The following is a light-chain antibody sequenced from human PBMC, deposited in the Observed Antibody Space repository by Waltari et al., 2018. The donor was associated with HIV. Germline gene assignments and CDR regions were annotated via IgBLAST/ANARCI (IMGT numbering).Light chain of an antibody. Sequence: SSELAQPPSVSVSPGQTARISCSGDTLSTQYADWYQQKPVQAPVVLIIKDTERPSGIPERFSGSSSGTTVTLTIRGVQAEDEADYYCQSSDNSEHMIFGGGTKLTVL. V-gene: IGLV3-25*03. CDR1: TLSTQY. CDR2: KDT. CDR3: QSSDNSEHMI. J-gene: IGLJ2*01.